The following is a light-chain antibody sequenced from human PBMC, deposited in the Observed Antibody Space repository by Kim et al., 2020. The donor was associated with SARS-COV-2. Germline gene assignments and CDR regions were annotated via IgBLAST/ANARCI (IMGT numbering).Light chain of an antibody. CDR2: KDS. J-gene: IGLJ3*02. Sequence: SPGQTVKIPCAGDAWPKEYAYWYRQKPGQGPVLVIYKDSERPSGIPERFSGSGSGATVTLTISGVQAEDEADYYCQSADSSGTYRVFGGGTQLTVL. CDR3: QSADSSGTYRV. V-gene: IGLV3-25*03. CDR1: AWPKEY.